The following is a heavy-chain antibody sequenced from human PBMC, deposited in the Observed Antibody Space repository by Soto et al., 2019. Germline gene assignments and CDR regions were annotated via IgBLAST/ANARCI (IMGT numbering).Heavy chain of an antibody. Sequence: ASVKVSCKVSGYTLTELSMHWVRQAPGKGLEWMGGFDPEDGETIYAQKFQGRVTMTEDTSTDTAYMELSSLRSEDTAVYYCATTNYYDSNGAFDIWGQGTMVTVSS. J-gene: IGHJ3*02. V-gene: IGHV1-24*01. CDR3: ATTNYYDSNGAFDI. D-gene: IGHD3-22*01. CDR2: FDPEDGET. CDR1: GYTLTELS.